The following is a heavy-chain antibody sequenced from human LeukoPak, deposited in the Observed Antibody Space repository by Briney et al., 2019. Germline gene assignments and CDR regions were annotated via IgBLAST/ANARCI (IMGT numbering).Heavy chain of an antibody. CDR1: GFTFSSYG. CDR3: AKDHRYCSGGSCYSWTLYFDY. J-gene: IGHJ4*02. CDR2: IWYDGSNK. D-gene: IGHD2-15*01. V-gene: IGHV3-33*06. Sequence: PGGSLRLSCAASGFTFSSYGMHWVRQAPGKGLEWVAVIWYDGSNKYYADSVKGRFTISGDNSKNTLYLQMNSLRAEDTAVYYCAKDHRYCSGGSCYSWTLYFDYWGQGTLVTVSS.